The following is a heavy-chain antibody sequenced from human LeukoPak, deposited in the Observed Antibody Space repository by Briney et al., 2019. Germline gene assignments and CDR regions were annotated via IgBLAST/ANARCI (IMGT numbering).Heavy chain of an antibody. D-gene: IGHD3-3*01. CDR2: ISWNSGSI. J-gene: IGHJ4*02. V-gene: IGHV3-9*01. CDR3: ARDYDFHASPFDY. Sequence: GGSLRLSCAASGFTFDDYAMHWVRQAPGKGLEWVSGISWNSGSIGYADSVKGRFTISRDNSKNTLYLQMSSLRAEDTAVYYCARDYDFHASPFDYWGQGTLVTVSS. CDR1: GFTFDDYA.